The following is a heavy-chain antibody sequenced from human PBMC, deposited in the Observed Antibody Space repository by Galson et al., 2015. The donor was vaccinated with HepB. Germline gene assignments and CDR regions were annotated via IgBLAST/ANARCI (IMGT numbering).Heavy chain of an antibody. Sequence: SVKVSCKASGCTFSSYAISWVRQAPGQGLEWMGGIIPIFGTANYAQKFQGRVTITADESTSTAYMELSSLRSEDTAVYYCARGALGRGARPYYYYGMDVWGQGTTVTVSS. V-gene: IGHV1-69*13. D-gene: IGHD3-10*01. J-gene: IGHJ6*02. CDR1: GCTFSSYA. CDR3: ARGALGRGARPYYYYGMDV. CDR2: IIPIFGTA.